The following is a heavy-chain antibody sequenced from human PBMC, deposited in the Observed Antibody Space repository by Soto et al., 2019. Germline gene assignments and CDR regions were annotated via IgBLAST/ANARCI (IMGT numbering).Heavy chain of an antibody. D-gene: IGHD1-7*01. CDR2: ISQSAGGNT. CDR1: GLNFRACG. V-gene: IGHV3-23*01. CDR3: AGWNYDY. Sequence: PGESLNISCEDSGLNFRACGMLWVRQAPGKGLEWVSAISQSAGGNTYYADSVKGRFTISRDDSKNTLYLQMDSLRPEDTAQYYCAGWNYDYWGHGTQVTVSS. J-gene: IGHJ4*01.